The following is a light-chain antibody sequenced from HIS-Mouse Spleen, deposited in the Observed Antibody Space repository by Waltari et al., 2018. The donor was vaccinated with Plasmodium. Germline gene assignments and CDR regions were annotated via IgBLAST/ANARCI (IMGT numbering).Light chain of an antibody. CDR3: QAWDSSTVV. V-gene: IGLV3-1*01. J-gene: IGLJ2*01. CDR2: QDS. Sequence: SYDLTQPPSVSVSPGQTASITCSGDTFGDKYACCYQQKPGQSPVLVIYQDSKRPSGIPERFSGSNSGNTATLTISGTQAMDEADYYCQAWDSSTVVFGGGTKLTVL. CDR1: TFGDKY.